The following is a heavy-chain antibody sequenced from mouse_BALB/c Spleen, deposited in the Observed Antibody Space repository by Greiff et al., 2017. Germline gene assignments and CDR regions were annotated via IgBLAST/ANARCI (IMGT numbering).Heavy chain of an antibody. J-gene: IGHJ4*01. V-gene: IGHV5-6*01. CDR2: ISSGGSYT. Sequence: EVKLQESGGDLVKPGGSLKLSCAASGFTFSSYGMSWVRQTPDKRLEWVATISSGGSYTYYPDSVKGRFTISRDNAKNTLYLQMSSLKSEDTAMYYCARQGPRYAMDYWGQGTSVTVSS. CDR3: ARQGPRYAMDY. CDR1: GFTFSSYG.